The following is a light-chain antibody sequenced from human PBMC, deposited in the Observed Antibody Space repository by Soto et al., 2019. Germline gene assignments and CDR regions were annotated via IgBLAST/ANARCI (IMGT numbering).Light chain of an antibody. CDR2: DAS. Sequence: DIPMTQSPSSLSASVGDRVTISCRASQGIRDALGWYQQKPGRAPKRLIYDASTLQSGVPSRFSGSESETEFTFTISSLQPEDSATYYCLQYNSFPFTFGQGTKLEIK. CDR1: QGIRDA. CDR3: LQYNSFPFT. J-gene: IGKJ2*01. V-gene: IGKV1-17*01.